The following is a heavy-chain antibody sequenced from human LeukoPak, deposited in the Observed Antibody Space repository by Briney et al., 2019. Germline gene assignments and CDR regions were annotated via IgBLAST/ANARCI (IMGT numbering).Heavy chain of an antibody. V-gene: IGHV4-39*01. J-gene: IGHJ4*02. CDR2: IYYRGSA. CDR1: GGSISNSAYY. CDR3: ARQGLWFGEFKFDS. D-gene: IGHD3-10*01. Sequence: SETLSLTCTVSGGSISNSAYYWGWTRQPPGKGLEWIGSIYYRGSAYYNPSLKSRVTISVETSKNQFSLKLISVTAADTAVYYCARQGLWFGEFKFDSWGQGTLVTVSS.